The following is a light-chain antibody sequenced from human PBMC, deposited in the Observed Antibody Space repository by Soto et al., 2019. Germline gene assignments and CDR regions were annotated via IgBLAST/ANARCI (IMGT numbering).Light chain of an antibody. Sequence: IQMAQSPSSLSASVGDRFTITCRASQDLDRWLAWYQQKPGEAPKVLIFAASSLQSGLPSRFSGGGSGTDFSLTISSLQPEDFATYYCKQSRSFPLTFGGGTKVDIK. CDR1: QDLDRW. CDR2: AAS. V-gene: IGKV1-12*01. J-gene: IGKJ4*01. CDR3: KQSRSFPLT.